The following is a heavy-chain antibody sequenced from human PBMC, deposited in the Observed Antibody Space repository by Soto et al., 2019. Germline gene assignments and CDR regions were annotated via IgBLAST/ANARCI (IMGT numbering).Heavy chain of an antibody. CDR2: IYSGGST. CDR3: ARDLNDSSGYYLGTFDY. J-gene: IGHJ4*02. Sequence: PGGSLRLSCAASGFTVSSNYMSWVRQAPGKGLEWVSVIYSGGSTYYADSVKGRFTISRDNSKNTLYLQMNSLRAEDTAVYYCARDLNDSSGYYLGTFDYWGQGTLVTVYS. V-gene: IGHV3-53*01. CDR1: GFTVSSNY. D-gene: IGHD3-22*01.